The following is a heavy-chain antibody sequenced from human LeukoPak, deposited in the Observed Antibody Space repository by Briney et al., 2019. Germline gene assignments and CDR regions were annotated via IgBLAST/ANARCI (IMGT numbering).Heavy chain of an antibody. Sequence: GGSLRLSCAASGFTFSNYAMSWVRQAPGKGLEWVSVIGGSGDSTSYTDSVKGRFTVSRDNSKNTLYLQMDGLRAEDTAVYYCAKDSSYSSSSGLLFDYWGQGTLVTVSS. V-gene: IGHV3-23*01. CDR3: AKDSSYSSSSGLLFDY. CDR2: IGGSGDST. CDR1: GFTFSNYA. D-gene: IGHD6-6*01. J-gene: IGHJ4*02.